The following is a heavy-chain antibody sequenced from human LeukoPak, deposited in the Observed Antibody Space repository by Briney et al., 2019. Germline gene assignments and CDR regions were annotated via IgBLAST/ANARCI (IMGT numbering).Heavy chain of an antibody. Sequence: SVKVSCKASGYTFTSYYMHWVRQAPGQGLEWMGGIIPIFSTTDYAQKFQGRLTITADESTNTAYMELQSLRSEDTAVYFCAGLGVANWFDPWGQGTLVTVSS. J-gene: IGHJ5*02. V-gene: IGHV1-69*13. CDR1: GYTFTSYY. CDR2: IIPIFSTT. D-gene: IGHD2-15*01. CDR3: AGLGVANWFDP.